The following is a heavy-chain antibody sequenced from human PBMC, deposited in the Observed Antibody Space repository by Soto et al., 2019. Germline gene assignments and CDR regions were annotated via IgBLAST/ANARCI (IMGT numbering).Heavy chain of an antibody. CDR2: ISSSSSYI. D-gene: IGHD3-22*01. Sequence: GGSLRLSCAASGFTVSSNYMRWVRQAPGKGLEWVSSISSSSSYIYYADSVKGRFTISRDNAKNSLYLQMNSLRAEDTAVYYCASGAYYYDSSAYYYYWGQGTLVTVSS. V-gene: IGHV3-21*01. CDR3: ASGAYYYDSSAYYYY. J-gene: IGHJ4*02. CDR1: GFTVSSNY.